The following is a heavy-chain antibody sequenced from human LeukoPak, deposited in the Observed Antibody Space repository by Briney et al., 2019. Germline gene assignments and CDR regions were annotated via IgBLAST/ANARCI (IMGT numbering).Heavy chain of an antibody. CDR3: ARHESGSYYYFDY. CDR1: GGSISSYY. D-gene: IGHD1-26*01. CDR2: IYYSGST. V-gene: IGHV4-59*08. J-gene: IGHJ4*02. Sequence: PSQTLSLTCTVSGGSISSYYWSWIRQPPGKGLEWIGYIYYSGSTNYNPSLKSRVTISVDTSKNQFSLKLSSVTAADTAVYYCARHESGSYYYFDYWGQGTLVTVSS.